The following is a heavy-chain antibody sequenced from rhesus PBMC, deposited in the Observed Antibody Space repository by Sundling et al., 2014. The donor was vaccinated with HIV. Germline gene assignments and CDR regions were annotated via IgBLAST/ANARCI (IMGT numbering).Heavy chain of an antibody. CDR3: ARDLHGTTDY. Sequence: QVQLQESGPGLVKPSETLSLTCAVSRGTLNDNYWTWIRQSPGKGLEWIGRMSGRGGTDDYNPSLKRRVAISTDTSKNQFSLKLNSVTAADTAVYYCARDLHGTTDYWGQGVLVTVSS. V-gene: IGHV4-173*01. J-gene: IGHJ4*01. D-gene: IGHD4-29*01. CDR2: MSGRGGTD. CDR1: RGTLNDNY.